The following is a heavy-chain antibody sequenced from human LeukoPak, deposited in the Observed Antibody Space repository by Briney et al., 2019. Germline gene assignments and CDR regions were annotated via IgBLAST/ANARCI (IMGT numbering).Heavy chain of an antibody. CDR3: ATTRVCGGVLLRPSCLYFED. D-gene: IGHD3-10*01. J-gene: IGHJ4*02. Sequence: GTSLRLSCAASGFTFRHYTMHWVRQAPGKGLEWVSGIDYSGGATNYADSVQGRFTVSRDNSKNTLYLQMNNLRAEDTAVYYCATTRVCGGVLLRPSCLYFEDWGQGALVTVSS. CDR1: GFTFRHYT. V-gene: IGHV3-23*01. CDR2: IDYSGGAT.